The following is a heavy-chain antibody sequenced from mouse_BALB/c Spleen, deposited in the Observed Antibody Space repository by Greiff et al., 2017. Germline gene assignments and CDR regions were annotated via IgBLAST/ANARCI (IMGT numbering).Heavy chain of an antibody. D-gene: IGHD2-1*01. CDR1: GYTFTSYT. J-gene: IGHJ4*01. Sequence: VQLQQSAAEPARPGASVKMSCKASGYTFTSYTMHWVKQRPGQGLEWIGYINPSSGYTEYNQKFKDKTTLTADKSSSTAYMQLSSLTSEDSAVYYCVYGKNYAMDYWGQGTSVTVSS. V-gene: IGHV1-4*02. CDR2: INPSSGYT. CDR3: VYGKNYAMDY.